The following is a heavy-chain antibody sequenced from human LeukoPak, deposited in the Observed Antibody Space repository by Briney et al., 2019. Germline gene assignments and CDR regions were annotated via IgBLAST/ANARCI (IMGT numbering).Heavy chain of an antibody. Sequence: ASVKVSCKASGYTFTSYGIRWVRQAPGQGPEWMVCISVYNGNTNYAQKLQGRVTMTTDTSTSTAYMELRSLRSDDTAVYYCARAGGIIVVVPAATPYNWFDPWGQGTLVTVSS. CDR3: ARAGGIIVVVPAATPYNWFDP. CDR2: ISVYNGNT. CDR1: GYTFTSYG. V-gene: IGHV1-18*01. J-gene: IGHJ5*02. D-gene: IGHD2-2*01.